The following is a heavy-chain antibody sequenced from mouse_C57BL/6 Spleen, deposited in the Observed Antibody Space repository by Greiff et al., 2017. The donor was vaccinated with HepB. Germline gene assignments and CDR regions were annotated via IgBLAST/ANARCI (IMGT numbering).Heavy chain of an antibody. CDR3: ARRGCYAWFAY. CDR1: GYTFTSYW. D-gene: IGHD2-12*01. V-gene: IGHV1-50*01. J-gene: IGHJ3*01. Sequence: QVQLQQPGAELVKPGASVKLSCKASGYTFTSYWMQWVKQRTGQGLAWIGEIDPSDSYTNYNQKLKGKATLTVDTSSSTAYMQLSSLTSEDSAVYYCARRGCYAWFAYWGQGTLVTVSA. CDR2: IDPSDSYT.